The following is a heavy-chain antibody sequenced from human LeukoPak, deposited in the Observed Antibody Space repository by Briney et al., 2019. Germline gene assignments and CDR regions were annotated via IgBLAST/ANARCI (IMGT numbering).Heavy chain of an antibody. J-gene: IGHJ5*02. D-gene: IGHD6-19*01. V-gene: IGHV3-74*01. Sequence: GGSLRLSCAASGFTFNRHWMHWVRQAPGKGLVWVSRSNSDGSSTVYADSVKGRFTIHRDNAKNTLYLQMNSLRAEDTAVYYCARGAGIYYTTGWTGWFDPWGQGTLVTVTS. CDR3: ARGAGIYYTTGWTGWFDP. CDR1: GFTFNRHW. CDR2: SNSDGSST.